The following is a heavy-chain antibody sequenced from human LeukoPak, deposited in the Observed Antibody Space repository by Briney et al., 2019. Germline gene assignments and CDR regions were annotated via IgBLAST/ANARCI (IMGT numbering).Heavy chain of an antibody. V-gene: IGHV3-7*01. CDR2: IKQDGSQK. CDR1: GFTFSSYW. D-gene: IGHD6-6*01. CDR3: ARESFAARWD. Sequence: GGSLRLSCAAPGFTFSSYWMSWVRQAPGKGLEWVANIKQDGSQKYYVDSVKGRFTISRDNANNLLYLQMSSLRAEDTAVYYCARESFAARWDWGQGTLVTVSS. J-gene: IGHJ4*02.